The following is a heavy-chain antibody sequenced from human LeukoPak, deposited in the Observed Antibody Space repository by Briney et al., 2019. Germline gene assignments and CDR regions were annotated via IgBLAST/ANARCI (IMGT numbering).Heavy chain of an antibody. Sequence: SETLSLTCTVSGGSISSYYWSWIRQPPGKGLEWIGYIYYSGSTNYKPSLKSRVTISVDTSKNQFSLKLSSVTAADTAMYYCARLKGYSSGWYPSYYFDYWGQGTLVTVSS. CDR3: ARLKGYSSGWYPSYYFDY. J-gene: IGHJ4*02. CDR1: GGSISSYY. V-gene: IGHV4-59*01. D-gene: IGHD6-19*01. CDR2: IYYSGST.